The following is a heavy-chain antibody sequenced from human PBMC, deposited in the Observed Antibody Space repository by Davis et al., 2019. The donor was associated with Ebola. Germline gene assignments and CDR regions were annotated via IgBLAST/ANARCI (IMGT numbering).Heavy chain of an antibody. Sequence: ASVKVSCKASGGTFSSYAISWVRQAPGQGLEWMGWISAYNGNTNYAQKLQGRVTMTTDTSTSTAYMELRSLRSDDTAVYYCARDLSGLVFDYWGQGTLVTVSS. CDR1: GGTFSSYA. J-gene: IGHJ4*02. V-gene: IGHV1-18*01. CDR2: ISAYNGNT. D-gene: IGHD3/OR15-3a*01. CDR3: ARDLSGLVFDY.